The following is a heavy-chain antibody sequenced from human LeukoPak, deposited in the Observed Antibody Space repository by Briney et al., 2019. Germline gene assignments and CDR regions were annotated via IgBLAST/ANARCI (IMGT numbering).Heavy chain of an antibody. Sequence: GGSLRLSCAASGLTVSSNYMSWVRQAPGKGLEWVSVIYSGGSTYYADSVKGRFTISRDNSKNTLYLQMNSLRAEDTAVYYCARETTVTSYYDYWGQGTLVTVSS. V-gene: IGHV3-53*01. D-gene: IGHD4-17*01. CDR3: ARETTVTSYYDY. CDR2: IYSGGST. J-gene: IGHJ4*02. CDR1: GLTVSSNY.